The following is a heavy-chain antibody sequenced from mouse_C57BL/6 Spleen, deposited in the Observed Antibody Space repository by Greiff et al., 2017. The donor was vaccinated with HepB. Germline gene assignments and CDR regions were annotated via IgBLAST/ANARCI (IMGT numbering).Heavy chain of an antibody. CDR2: INPGDGDT. V-gene: IGHV1-80*01. CDR3: TRDDYGGWFAY. D-gene: IGHD1-2*01. J-gene: IGHJ3*01. Sequence: VQLQQSGAELVKPGASVKISCKASGYAFSSYWMNWVKQRPGKGLEWIGQINPGDGDTNYNGKFKGKATLTADKSSSTAYMQLSSLNSEDSAVYFCTRDDYGGWFAYWGQGTLVTVSA. CDR1: GYAFSSYW.